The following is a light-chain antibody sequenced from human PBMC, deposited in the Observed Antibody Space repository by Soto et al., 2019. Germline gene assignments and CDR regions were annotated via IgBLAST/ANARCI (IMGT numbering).Light chain of an antibody. J-gene: IGLJ2*01. CDR3: QSYDSSLSALV. Sequence: QSVLTQPTSVSGAPGQRVTISCTGGSSNIGAGYDVNWYQQLPGTAPKLLIYDNNNRPSGVPDRFSGSKSGTSASLAITGLQAEDEADYYCQSYDSSLSALVFGGGTKLTVL. CDR1: SSNIGAGYD. CDR2: DNN. V-gene: IGLV1-40*01.